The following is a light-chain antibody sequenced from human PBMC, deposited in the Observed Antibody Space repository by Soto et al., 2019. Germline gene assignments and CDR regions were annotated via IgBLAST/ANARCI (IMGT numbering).Light chain of an antibody. CDR2: EDN. CDR1: SGSIASNF. CDR3: QSYDDSGPWV. V-gene: IGLV6-57*01. Sequence: NFMLTQPHSVSESPGKTVTISCTRSSGSIASNFVQWYQQRPGSSPTTVIYEDNQRPSGVPDRFSGSIDSSSNSASLTISGLKTEDEADYYCQSYDDSGPWVLGGGTKVTVL. J-gene: IGLJ3*02.